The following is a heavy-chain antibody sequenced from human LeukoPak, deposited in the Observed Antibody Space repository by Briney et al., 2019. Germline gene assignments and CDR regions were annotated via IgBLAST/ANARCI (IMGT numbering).Heavy chain of an antibody. J-gene: IGHJ4*02. Sequence: GGSLRLSCAASGFTFSSYWMGWVRQAPGKGLEWVANIKQDGSEKYYVDSVKGRFTISRDNAKNSLYLQMNSLRAEDTAVYYCARLYSSSWYNDFDYWGQGTLVTVSS. CDR2: IKQDGSEK. CDR1: GFTFSSYW. V-gene: IGHV3-7*01. D-gene: IGHD6-13*01. CDR3: ARLYSSSWYNDFDY.